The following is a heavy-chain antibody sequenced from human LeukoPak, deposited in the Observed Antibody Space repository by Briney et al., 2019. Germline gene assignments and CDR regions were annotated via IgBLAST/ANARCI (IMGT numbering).Heavy chain of an antibody. V-gene: IGHV4-59*12. CDR2: LYHGGST. CDR1: RGSIRRYY. J-gene: IGHJ4*02. Sequence: PVTMSRTCIVSRGSIRRYYWSWIRQPPGKGLEWIGYLYHGGSTNYNPSLKSRVTISGDTSKNHFSLNLSSVTAADTAVYYCARDTYYSGSGTYFEDYFDSWGQGILVTVSS. CDR3: ARDTYYSGSGTYFEDYFDS. D-gene: IGHD3-10*01.